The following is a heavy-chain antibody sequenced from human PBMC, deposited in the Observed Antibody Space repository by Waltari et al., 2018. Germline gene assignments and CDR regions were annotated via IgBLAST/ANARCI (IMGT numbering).Heavy chain of an antibody. J-gene: IGHJ5*02. V-gene: IGHV4-38-2*01. CDR2: IYHSGST. CDR1: GYSISSGYY. D-gene: IGHD2-8*02. Sequence: QVQLQESGPGLVKPSETLSLTCAVSGYSISSGYYWGWIRQPPGKGLEWSGSIYHSGSTYYNPSLKSRVTISVDTSKNQFSLKLSSVTAADTAVYYCARKRVGLLPGYCTGGVCSGGWFDPWGQGTLVTVSS. CDR3: ARKRVGLLPGYCTGGVCSGGWFDP.